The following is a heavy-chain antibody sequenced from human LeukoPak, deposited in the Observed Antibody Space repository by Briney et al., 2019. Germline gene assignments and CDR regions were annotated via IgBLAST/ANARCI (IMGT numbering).Heavy chain of an antibody. CDR1: GFTFSSYG. CDR2: ISYDGSNK. CDR3: ASLYGGNSLRGDAFDI. J-gene: IGHJ3*02. D-gene: IGHD4-23*01. V-gene: IGHV3-30*03. Sequence: GGSLRLSCAASGFTFSSYGMHWVRQAPGKGLEWVAVISYDGSNKYYADSVKGRFTISRDNSKNTLYLQMNSLRAEDTAVYYCASLYGGNSLRGDAFDIWGQGTMVTVSS.